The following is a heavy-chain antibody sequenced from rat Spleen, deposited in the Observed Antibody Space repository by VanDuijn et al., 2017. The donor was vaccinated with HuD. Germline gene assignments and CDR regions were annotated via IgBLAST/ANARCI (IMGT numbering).Heavy chain of an antibody. CDR2: MRYNGDT. V-gene: IGHV2-63*01. CDR3: TRTYGGYTSHWFAY. D-gene: IGHD1-11*01. Sequence: QVQLKESGPGLVQPSQTLSLTCTVSGFSLIRYNVHWVRQPPGKGLEWMGRMRYNGDTSYNSALKSRLSINRDTSKNQVFLKMNSLQTEDTSIYFCTRTYGGYTSHWFAYWGQGTLVTVSS. J-gene: IGHJ3*01. CDR1: GFSLIRYN.